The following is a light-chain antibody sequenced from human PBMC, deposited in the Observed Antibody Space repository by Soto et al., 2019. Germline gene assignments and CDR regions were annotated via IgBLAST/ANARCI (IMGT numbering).Light chain of an antibody. J-gene: IGLJ1*01. CDR3: SSYAGSNNFV. CDR2: EVS. CDR1: SSDVGGYNY. Sequence: QSALTQPPSASGSPGQSVTISWTGTSSDVGGYNYVSWYQQHPGKAPKLMIYEVSKRPSGVPDRFSGSKSGNTASLTVSGLQAEDEADYYCSSYAGSNNFVFGTGTKVTGL. V-gene: IGLV2-8*01.